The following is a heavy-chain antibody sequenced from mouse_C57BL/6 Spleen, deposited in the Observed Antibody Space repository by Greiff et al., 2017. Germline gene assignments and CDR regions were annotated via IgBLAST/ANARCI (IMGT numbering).Heavy chain of an antibody. V-gene: IGHV1-54*01. CDR2: INPGSGGT. CDR3: ARSNWGWYFDV. D-gene: IGHD4-1*01. Sequence: QVQLQQSGAELVRPGTSVKVSCKASGYAFTNYLIEWVKQRPGQGLEWIGVINPGSGGTNYNEKFKGKATLTADKSSSTAYMQLSSLTSEDSAVYVCARSNWGWYFDVWGTGTTVTVSS. CDR1: GYAFTNYL. J-gene: IGHJ1*03.